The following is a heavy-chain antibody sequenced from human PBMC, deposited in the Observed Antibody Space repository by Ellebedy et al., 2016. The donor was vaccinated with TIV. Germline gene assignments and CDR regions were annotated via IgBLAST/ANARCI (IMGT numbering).Heavy chain of an antibody. CDR1: GFTVSSNY. J-gene: IGHJ4*02. CDR3: ARGGGKYSSGWYVGFYFDY. V-gene: IGHV3-53*01. CDR2: IYSGGST. Sequence: GESLKISXAPSGFTVSSNYMNWVRQPPGKGLEWVSVIYSGGSTYYADSVKGRFTISRDNSKNTLYLQMNSLRAEDTAVYYCARGGGKYSSGWYVGFYFDYWGQGTLVTVSS. D-gene: IGHD6-19*01.